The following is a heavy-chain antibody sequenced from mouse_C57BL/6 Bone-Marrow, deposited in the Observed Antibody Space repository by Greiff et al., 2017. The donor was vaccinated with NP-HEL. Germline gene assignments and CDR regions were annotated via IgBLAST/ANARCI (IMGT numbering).Heavy chain of an antibody. CDR2: IDPENGDT. D-gene: IGHD1-1*01. CDR1: GFNIKDDY. Sequence: EVQLQQSGAELVRPGASVKLSCTASGFNIKDDYMHWVKQRPEQGLEWIGWIDPENGDTEYASKFQGKATITADTSSNTAYMQLSSLTSEDTAVYYCTTRGYCGNWNFEVRGTGTTVTVSS. J-gene: IGHJ1*03. CDR3: TTRGYCGNWNFEV. V-gene: IGHV14-4*01.